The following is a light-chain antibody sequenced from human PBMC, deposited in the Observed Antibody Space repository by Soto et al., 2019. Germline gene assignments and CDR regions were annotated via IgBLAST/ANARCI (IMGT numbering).Light chain of an antibody. CDR3: QHYGTSPYT. CDR1: QGIRND. V-gene: IGKV1-17*01. J-gene: IGKJ2*01. Sequence: DIQMTQSPSSLSASAGDRVTITCRASQGIRNDLGWYQQKPGKAPKRLIYAASSLQSGVPSRFSGSGSGTEFTLTISRLEPEDLAVYFCQHYGTSPYTFGQGTKLEIE. CDR2: AAS.